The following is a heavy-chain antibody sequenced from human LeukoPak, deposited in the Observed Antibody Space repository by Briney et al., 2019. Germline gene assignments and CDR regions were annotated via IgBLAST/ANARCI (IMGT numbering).Heavy chain of an antibody. CDR1: GFTFGNYW. D-gene: IGHD6-19*01. Sequence: GGSLRLSCKGSGFTFGNYWMTWVRQAPGKGLEWVANIKPNGFETHYADSVEGRFTISRDNAKNSLYLQMNSLRAEDTAVYYCARGVLGGFLYSSGWYPPSHFFDFWGQGTLVTVSS. V-gene: IGHV3-7*03. CDR2: IKPNGFET. J-gene: IGHJ4*02. CDR3: ARGVLGGFLYSSGWYPPSHFFDF.